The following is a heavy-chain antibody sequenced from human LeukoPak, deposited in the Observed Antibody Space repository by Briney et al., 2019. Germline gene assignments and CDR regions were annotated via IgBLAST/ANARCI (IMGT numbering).Heavy chain of an antibody. V-gene: IGHV1-8*03. CDR3: ARAYGSGSPKRYYFDY. J-gene: IGHJ4*02. D-gene: IGHD3-10*01. CDR2: MNPNSANA. Sequence: ASVKVSCKASGYTFTSYDINWVRQATGQGLEWMGWMNPNSANADYAQKFQGRVTITRNTSISTAYMELSSLRFEDTAVYYCARAYGSGSPKRYYFDYWGQGTLVTVSS. CDR1: GYTFTSYD.